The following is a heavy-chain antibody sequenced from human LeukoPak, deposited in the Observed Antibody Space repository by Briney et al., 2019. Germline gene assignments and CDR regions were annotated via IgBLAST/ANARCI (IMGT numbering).Heavy chain of an antibody. CDR2: ISSSSSYI. J-gene: IGHJ4*02. Sequence: GGSLRLSCAASGFTFSSYSMNWVRQAPGKGLEWVSSISSSSSYIYYADSVKGRFTISRGNAKNSLYLQMNSLRAEDTAVYYCAREVTTVVTRFFDYWGQGTLVTVSS. V-gene: IGHV3-21*01. CDR3: AREVTTVVTRFFDY. CDR1: GFTFSSYS. D-gene: IGHD4-23*01.